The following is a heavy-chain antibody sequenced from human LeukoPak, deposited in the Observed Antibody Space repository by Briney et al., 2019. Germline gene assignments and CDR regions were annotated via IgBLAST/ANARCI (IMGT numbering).Heavy chain of an antibody. Sequence: PGGSLRLACAASGFTFSSYAMSWVRQAPGKGLGWVSAISGSGGSTYYAGSVKGRFTISRDNSKNTLYLQMNSLRAEDTAVYYCAGPNDSSGRLDWGQGTLVTVSS. J-gene: IGHJ4*02. D-gene: IGHD3-22*01. CDR3: AGPNDSSGRLD. CDR1: GFTFSSYA. V-gene: IGHV3-23*01. CDR2: ISGSGGST.